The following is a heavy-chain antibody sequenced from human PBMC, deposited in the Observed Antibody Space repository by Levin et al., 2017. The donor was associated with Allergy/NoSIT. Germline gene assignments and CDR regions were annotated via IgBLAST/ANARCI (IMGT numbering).Heavy chain of an antibody. CDR2: INPKSGDT. J-gene: IGHJ6*02. Sequence: ASVKVSCKASGYTLTGYFIHWVRQAPGQGLEWMGWINPKSGDTNFAQKFQGRVAMTRDTSMNTVYMDLTRLKFDDTAVYYCAGDPFPLSALATVYYYYGLDFWGQGTTVTVSS. V-gene: IGHV1-2*02. CDR3: AGDPFPLSALATVYYYYGLDF. D-gene: IGHD5-12*01. CDR1: GYTLTGYF.